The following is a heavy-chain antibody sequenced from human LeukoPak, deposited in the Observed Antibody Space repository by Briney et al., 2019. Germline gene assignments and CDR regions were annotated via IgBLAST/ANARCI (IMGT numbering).Heavy chain of an antibody. CDR2: INHSGST. V-gene: IGHV4-34*01. Sequence: SETLSLTCAVYGGSFSGYYWSWIRQPPGKGLEWIGEINHSGSTNYNPSLKSRVTISVDTSKNQFSLKLSSVTAADTAVYYCARDLDQRYFDIWGRGSLVTVSS. CDR1: GGSFSGYY. J-gene: IGHJ2*01. CDR3: ARDLDQRYFDI.